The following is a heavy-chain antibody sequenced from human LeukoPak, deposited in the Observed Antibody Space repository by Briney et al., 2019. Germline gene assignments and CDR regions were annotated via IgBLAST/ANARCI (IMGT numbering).Heavy chain of an antibody. V-gene: IGHV3-30*02. CDR1: GFTFSSYG. Sequence: GGSLRLSCAASGFTFSSYGMHWVRQAPGKGLEWVAFIRYDGSNKYYADSVKGRFTISRDNSKNTLYVQMISLSAEDAAVYYCEKVTGGLWSGDGIDYWGQGNVVLVSS. CDR2: IRYDGSNK. CDR3: EKVTGGLWSGDGIDY. D-gene: IGHD3-10*01. J-gene: IGHJ4*02.